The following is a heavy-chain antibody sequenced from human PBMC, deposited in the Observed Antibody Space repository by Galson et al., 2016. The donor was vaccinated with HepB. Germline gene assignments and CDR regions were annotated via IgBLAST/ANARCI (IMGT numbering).Heavy chain of an antibody. V-gene: IGHV3-48*01. CDR1: GFTFTRHS. CDR2: ISSNGDTI. CDR3: ARDESGDYRLDS. J-gene: IGHJ5*01. Sequence: SLRLSCAASGFTFTRHSMNWVRQVPGKGLEWVTYISSNGDTIYYADSVKGRFSISRDIAKNSLYLQMNSLRADDTGVYFGARDESGDYRLDSCGRGTLVTVSS. D-gene: IGHD4-17*01.